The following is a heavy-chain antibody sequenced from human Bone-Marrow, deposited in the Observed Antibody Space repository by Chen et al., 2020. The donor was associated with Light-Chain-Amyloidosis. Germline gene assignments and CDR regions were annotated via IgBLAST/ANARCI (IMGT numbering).Heavy chain of an antibody. D-gene: IGHD1-7*01. V-gene: IGHV4-34*02. Sequence: QVQLQQWGAGLLQPSETLSLTCAVYGGSFSEFTWTWIRQPPGKGLEWVGDINHSGNTNYNPSLRSRVSISVVASKNRFSLKLNSVTAAETSVYYCARGGGGITGTTLAYAFDVWGQGAMVTVSS. CDR2: INHSGNT. J-gene: IGHJ3*01. CDR3: ARGGGGITGTTLAYAFDV. CDR1: GGSFSEFT.